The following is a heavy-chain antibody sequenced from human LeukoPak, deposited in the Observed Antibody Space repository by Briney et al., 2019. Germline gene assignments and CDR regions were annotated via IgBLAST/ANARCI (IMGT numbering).Heavy chain of an antibody. CDR2: ISFHGSDN. CDR3: GTSGPYYDFWSGYFDC. V-gene: IGHV3-30*04. CDR1: GFTFGTYA. D-gene: IGHD3-3*01. Sequence: GGSLRLSCAASGFTFGTYAMHWVRQAPGKGLEWVAGISFHGSDNYHADSVKGRFIIARNNFKNMFFLQMKSRKAEDTAGYYFGTSGPYYDFWSGYFDCWGQGTLATVSS. J-gene: IGHJ4*02.